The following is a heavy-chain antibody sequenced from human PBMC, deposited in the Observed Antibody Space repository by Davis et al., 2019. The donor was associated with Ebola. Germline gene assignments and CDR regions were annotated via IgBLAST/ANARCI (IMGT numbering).Heavy chain of an antibody. D-gene: IGHD2-2*01. J-gene: IGHJ5*02. CDR3: ARERIVVVPAAGRYNWFDP. Sequence: RGSLRLSCAASGFTLRTYSMNWVRQAPGKGLEWVSYISSSGSTIYYADSVKGRFTISRDNAKNSLYLQMNSLRDEDTAVYYCARERIVVVPAAGRYNWFDPWGQGTLVTVSS. CDR1: GFTLRTYS. V-gene: IGHV3-48*02. CDR2: ISSSGSTI.